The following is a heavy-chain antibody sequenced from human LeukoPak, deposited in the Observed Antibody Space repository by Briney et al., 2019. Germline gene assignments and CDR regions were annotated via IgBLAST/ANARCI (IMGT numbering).Heavy chain of an antibody. CDR1: GFTFSSYA. D-gene: IGHD6-19*01. CDR2: ISYDGSNK. CDR3: ARDESTGRIAVAGKRY. Sequence: GGSLRFSCAASGFTFSSYAMHWVRQAPGKGLEWVAVISYDGSNKYYADSVKGRFTISRDNSKNTLYLQMNSLRAEDTAVYYCARDESTGRIAVAGKRYWGQGTLVTVSS. V-gene: IGHV3-30*04. J-gene: IGHJ4*02.